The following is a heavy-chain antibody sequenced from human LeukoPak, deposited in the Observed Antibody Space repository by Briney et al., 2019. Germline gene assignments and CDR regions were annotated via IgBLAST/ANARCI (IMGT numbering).Heavy chain of an antibody. J-gene: IGHJ3*02. CDR1: GFTFSSYS. D-gene: IGHD5-18*01. CDR2: ISSSSSYI. V-gene: IGHV3-21*01. Sequence: GGSPRLSCAASGFTFSSYSMNWVRQAPGKGLEWVSSISSSSSYIYYADSVKGRFTISRDNAKNSLYLQMNSLRAEDTAVYYCARDIGVDTAMVDAFDIWGQGTMVTVSS. CDR3: ARDIGVDTAMVDAFDI.